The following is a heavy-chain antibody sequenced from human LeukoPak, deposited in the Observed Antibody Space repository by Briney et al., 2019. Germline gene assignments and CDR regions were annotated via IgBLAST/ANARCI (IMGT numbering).Heavy chain of an antibody. Sequence: PGGSLRLSCAASKFTFSNYAMSWVRQAPGKGLEWVSAISNSGGNTYYADSVKGRFTISRDNSKNTLYLQMNSLRAEDTAVYYCAKDVGATRGYYFGYWGQGTLVTVSS. CDR2: ISNSGGNT. D-gene: IGHD1-26*01. J-gene: IGHJ4*02. CDR3: AKDVGATRGYYFGY. V-gene: IGHV3-23*01. CDR1: KFTFSNYA.